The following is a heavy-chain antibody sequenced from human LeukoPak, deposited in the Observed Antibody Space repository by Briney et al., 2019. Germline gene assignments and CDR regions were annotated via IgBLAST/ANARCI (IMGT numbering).Heavy chain of an antibody. Sequence: PGGSLRLSCAASGFTFSSYAMHWVRQAPGKGLEYVSAISSNGGSTYYANSVKGRFTISRDNSKNTLYLQMGSLRAEDMAVYYCARVAAARLYYFDYWGQGTLVTVSS. J-gene: IGHJ4*02. CDR3: ARVAAARLYYFDY. CDR2: ISSNGGST. D-gene: IGHD6-6*01. CDR1: GFTFSSYA. V-gene: IGHV3-64*01.